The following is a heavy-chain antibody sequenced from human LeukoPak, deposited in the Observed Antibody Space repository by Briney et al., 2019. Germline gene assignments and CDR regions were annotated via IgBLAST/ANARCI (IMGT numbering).Heavy chain of an antibody. V-gene: IGHV3-74*01. CDR2: INSDGSWT. CDR1: GSYW. Sequence: GGSLRLSCAAFGSYWMHWVRQAPGKGLVWVSHINSDGSWTSYADSVKGRFTISKDNAKNTVYLQMNNLRAEDTAVYYCVSFYETYWGRGTLVTVSS. CDR3: VSFYETY. D-gene: IGHD2/OR15-2a*01. J-gene: IGHJ4*02.